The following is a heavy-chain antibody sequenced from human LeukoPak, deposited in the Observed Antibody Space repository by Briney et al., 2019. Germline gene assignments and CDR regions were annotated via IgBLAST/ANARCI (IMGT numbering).Heavy chain of an antibody. CDR1: VYTLTNYY. CDR3: ARIRDGYNGAYDI. CDR2: INSGGDNT. J-gene: IGHJ3*02. D-gene: IGHD5-24*01. V-gene: IGHV1-46*01. Sequence: ASVKDSCKSSVYTLTNYYIHWVGPAPGKGLEWMGLINSGGDNTDNAQKLQGRATIPRETSPRTVYIGPSRLRSEDTAVYYSARIRDGYNGAYDIWGQGTMVTVSS.